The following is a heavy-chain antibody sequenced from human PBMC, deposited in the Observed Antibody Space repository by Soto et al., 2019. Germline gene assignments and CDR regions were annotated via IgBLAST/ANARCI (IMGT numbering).Heavy chain of an antibody. CDR2: IWYDGSNK. D-gene: IGHD4-17*01. V-gene: IGHV3-33*01. CDR3: ATDYYGDYVGWFDP. J-gene: IGHJ5*02. CDR1: GFTFSSYG. Sequence: QVQLVESGGGVVQPGRSLRLSCAASGFTFSSYGMHWVRQAPGKGLGWVAFIWYDGSNKYYADSVQARFTISRDNSKNTLYLQMNSLRAADTAVYYCATDYYGDYVGWFDPWGQGTLVTVSS.